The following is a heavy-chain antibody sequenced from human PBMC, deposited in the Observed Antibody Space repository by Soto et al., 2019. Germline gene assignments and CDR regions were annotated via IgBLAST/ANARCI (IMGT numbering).Heavy chain of an antibody. D-gene: IGHD3-16*01. CDR2: INQGGSQK. CDR1: GFRFSSSW. J-gene: IGHJ1*01. CDR3: ASWADAADEDYFHH. Sequence: LRLSCAGSGFRFSSSWMSWIRQAPGKGLEWVAHINQGGSQKYYVDSAKGRFTISRDNAKTSLYLQMNNLRAEDTATYYCASWADAADEDYFHHWGQGTLVTVSS. V-gene: IGHV3-7*03.